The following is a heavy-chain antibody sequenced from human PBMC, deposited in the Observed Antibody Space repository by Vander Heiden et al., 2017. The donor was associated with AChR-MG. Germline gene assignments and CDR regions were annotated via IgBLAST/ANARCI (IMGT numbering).Heavy chain of an antibody. Sequence: EVQLVESGGGLVKPGGSLRLSCAASGFTFSNAWMSWVRQAPGKGLEWVGRIKSKTDGGTTDYAAPVKGRFTISRDDSKNTLYLQMNSLKTEDTAVYYCTTDQTQQRRLDYWGQGTLVTVSS. D-gene: IGHD6-13*01. V-gene: IGHV3-15*01. J-gene: IGHJ4*02. CDR2: IKSKTDGGTT. CDR1: GFTFSNAW. CDR3: TTDQTQQRRLDY.